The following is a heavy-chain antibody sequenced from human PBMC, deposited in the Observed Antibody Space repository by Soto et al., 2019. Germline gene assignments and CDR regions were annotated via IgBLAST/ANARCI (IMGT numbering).Heavy chain of an antibody. CDR1: GGSISSSSYY. CDR2: IYYSGST. CDR3: AINTDLAVAGTRFDY. V-gene: IGHV4-39*01. D-gene: IGHD6-19*01. J-gene: IGHJ4*02. Sequence: QLQLQESGPGLVKPSETLSLTCTVSGGSISSSSYYWGWIRQPPGKGLEWIGSIYYSGSTYYNPSLKSRVTISVDTSKNQFSLKLSSVTAADTAVYYCAINTDLAVAGTRFDYWGQGTLVTVSS.